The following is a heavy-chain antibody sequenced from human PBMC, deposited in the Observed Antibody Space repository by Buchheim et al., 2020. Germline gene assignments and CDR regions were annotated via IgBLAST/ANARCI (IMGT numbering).Heavy chain of an antibody. V-gene: IGHV3-66*02. Sequence: EVQLVESGGGLVQPGGSLRLSCAASGFSVSSNCMSWVRQAPGKGLEWVSVIYSGGSTYYADSVKGRFTISRDNSKNTLYLQMNSLRVEDTAVYYCARDTFYYDGSGYRRHDYWGQGTL. J-gene: IGHJ4*02. CDR3: ARDTFYYDGSGYRRHDY. CDR2: IYSGGST. CDR1: GFSVSSNC. D-gene: IGHD3-22*01.